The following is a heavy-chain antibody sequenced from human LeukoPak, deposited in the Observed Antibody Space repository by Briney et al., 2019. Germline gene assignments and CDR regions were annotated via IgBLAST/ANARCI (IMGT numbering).Heavy chain of an antibody. Sequence: GGSLRLSCAASGFTFSDYYMSWIRQAPGKGLEWVSYISSSGSTIYYADPVKGRFTISRDNAKNSLYLQMNSLRAEDTAVYYCARDVGDYYDSSGYFGIDYWGQGTLVTVSS. V-gene: IGHV3-11*04. D-gene: IGHD3-22*01. CDR3: ARDVGDYYDSSGYFGIDY. J-gene: IGHJ4*02. CDR2: ISSSGSTI. CDR1: GFTFSDYY.